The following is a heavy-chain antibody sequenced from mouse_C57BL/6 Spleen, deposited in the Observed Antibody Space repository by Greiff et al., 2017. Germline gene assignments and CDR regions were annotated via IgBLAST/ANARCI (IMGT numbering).Heavy chain of an antibody. CDR3: TRDSITTVVATRAWFAY. CDR1: GFTFSSYA. CDR2: ISDGGSYT. J-gene: IGHJ3*01. D-gene: IGHD1-1*01. Sequence: EVKVEESGGGLVKPGGSLKLSCAASGFTFSSYAMSWVRQTPEKRLEWVATISDGGSYTYYPDNVKGRFTISRDNAKNNLYLQMSHLKSEDTAMYYCTRDSITTVVATRAWFAYWGQGTLVTVSA. V-gene: IGHV5-4*01.